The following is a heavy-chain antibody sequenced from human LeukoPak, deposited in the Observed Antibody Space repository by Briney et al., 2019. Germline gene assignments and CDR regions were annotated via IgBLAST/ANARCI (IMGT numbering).Heavy chain of an antibody. CDR1: GFTFSSYS. CDR3: TRDQEGSDY. CDR2: ITRSSSAK. J-gene: IGHJ4*02. V-gene: IGHV3-48*01. Sequence: SGGSLRLSCVASGFTFSSYSMNWVRQAPGKGLEWVSYITRSSSAKFYADSVKGRFTISRDNAENLLYLQMNSLRAEDTAVYYCTRDQEGSDYWGQGTLVTASS.